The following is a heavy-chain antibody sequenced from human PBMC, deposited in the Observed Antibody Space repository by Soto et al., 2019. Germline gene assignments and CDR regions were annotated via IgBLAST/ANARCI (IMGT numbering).Heavy chain of an antibody. CDR2: IYHSGST. Sequence: SETLSLTCAVSGGSISSGGYSWSWIRQPPGKGLEWLGYIYHSGSTYYSPSLKSRVAISVDTSKKQFSQKLSSVTAADTAVYYCARGPPILSSSSRGLLYFDYWGQGTLVTVPS. D-gene: IGHD6-6*01. V-gene: IGHV4-30-2*01. CDR1: GGSISSGGYS. CDR3: ARGPPILSSSSRGLLYFDY. J-gene: IGHJ4*02.